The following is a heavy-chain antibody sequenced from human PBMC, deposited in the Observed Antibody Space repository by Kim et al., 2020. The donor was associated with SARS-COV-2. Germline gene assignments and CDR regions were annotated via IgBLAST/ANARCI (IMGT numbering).Heavy chain of an antibody. J-gene: IGHJ4*02. CDR3: ARDMVPDTAMSNYYFDY. V-gene: IGHV3-30-3*01. CDR1: GFTFSSYA. D-gene: IGHD5-18*01. Sequence: GGSLRLSCAASGFTFSSYAMHWVRQAPGKGLEWVAVISYDGSNKYYADSVKGRFTISRDNSKNTLYLQMNSLRAEDTAVYYCARDMVPDTAMSNYYFDYWGQGTLVTVSS. CDR2: ISYDGSNK.